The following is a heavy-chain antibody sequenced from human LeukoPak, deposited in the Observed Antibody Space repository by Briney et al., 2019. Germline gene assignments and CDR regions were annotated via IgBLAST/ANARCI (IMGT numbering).Heavy chain of an antibody. Sequence: SETLSLTCAVYGGSISGYYWSWIRQPPGKGLEWSGEINHSGSTNYNPSLKSRVTMSLDTSKNQFSLQLNSVTPEDTAVYYCARGRYTMVRGVIGRDTDYYYYSYMDVWGKGTTVTISS. CDR3: ARGRYTMVRGVIGRDTDYYYYSYMDV. J-gene: IGHJ6*03. D-gene: IGHD3-10*01. V-gene: IGHV4-34*01. CDR2: INHSGST. CDR1: GGSISGYY.